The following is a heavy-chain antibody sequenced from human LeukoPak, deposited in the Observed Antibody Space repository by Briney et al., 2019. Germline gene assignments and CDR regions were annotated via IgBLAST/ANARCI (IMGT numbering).Heavy chain of an antibody. V-gene: IGHV4-30-4*08. J-gene: IGHJ4*02. CDR2: IYYSGST. D-gene: IGHD3-9*01. Sequence: SETLSLTCTFSGGSISSGDYYWSWIRQPPGKGLEWIGYIYYSGSTYYNPSLQSRVTISVDTSKNQFSLKLSSVTAADTAVYYCARESTYYDTLTGYLRPRYFDYWGQGTLVTVSS. CDR1: GGSISSGDYY. CDR3: ARESTYYDTLTGYLRPRYFDY.